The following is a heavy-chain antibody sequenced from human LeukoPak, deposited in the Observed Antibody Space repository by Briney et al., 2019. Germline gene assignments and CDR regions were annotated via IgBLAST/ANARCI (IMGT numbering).Heavy chain of an antibody. Sequence: GGSLRLSCAASGFTVSDNYMSWVRQAPGKGLEWVSVMYSGGDTYYANSVKGRFTFSRDISKNTLYLQMNDLRTEHTAMYYCARDAPQVPAAGVLASWGQGTLVIVSS. CDR2: MYSGGDT. V-gene: IGHV3-53*01. CDR3: ARDAPQVPAAGVLAS. CDR1: GFTVSDNY. D-gene: IGHD6-13*01. J-gene: IGHJ5*02.